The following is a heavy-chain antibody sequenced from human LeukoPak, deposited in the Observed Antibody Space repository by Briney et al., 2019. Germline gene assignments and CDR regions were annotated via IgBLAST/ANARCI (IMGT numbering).Heavy chain of an antibody. J-gene: IGHJ4*02. CDR1: GFTFSSYW. Sequence: GGSLRLSCAASGFTFSSYWMSWVRQAPGKGLEWVANIKQDGSEKYYVDSVKGRFTISRDNAKNSLYLQMNSLRAEDTAVYYCARSCRSSTSCYGSNFDYWGQGTQVTVSS. CDR3: ARSCRSSTSCYGSNFDY. V-gene: IGHV3-7*03. CDR2: IKQDGSEK. D-gene: IGHD2-2*01.